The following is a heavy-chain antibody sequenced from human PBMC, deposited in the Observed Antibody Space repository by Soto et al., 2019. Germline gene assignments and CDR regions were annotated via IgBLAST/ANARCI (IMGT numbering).Heavy chain of an antibody. CDR2: IYYSGSA. CDR1: GGSVNNISDY. CDR3: ARAECSTPNCLTAYYSYGLDV. D-gene: IGHD2-2*01. J-gene: IGHJ6*02. Sequence: SETLSLTCTVSGGSVNNISDYWSWVRQPPWSALDWIGYIYYSGSADYNPSLGSRVTISLDTSKNQFSLKLSSVTTADTAVYYCARAECSTPNCLTAYYSYGLDVWGQGTTVTVSS. V-gene: IGHV4-61*01.